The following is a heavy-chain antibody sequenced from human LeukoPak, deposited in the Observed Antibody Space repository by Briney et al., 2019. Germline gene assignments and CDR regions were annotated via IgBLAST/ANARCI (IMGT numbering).Heavy chain of an antibody. CDR2: INPNSGGT. CDR1: GYSFTSYY. D-gene: IGHD3-22*01. V-gene: IGHV1-2*02. Sequence: ASVKVSCKASGYSFTSYYMHWVRQAPGQGLEWMGWINPNSGGTNYAQKFQGRVTMTRDTSISTAYMELSRLRSDDTAVYYCARLVGYYYDSSGYYDYWGQGTLVTVSS. CDR3: ARLVGYYYDSSGYYDY. J-gene: IGHJ4*02.